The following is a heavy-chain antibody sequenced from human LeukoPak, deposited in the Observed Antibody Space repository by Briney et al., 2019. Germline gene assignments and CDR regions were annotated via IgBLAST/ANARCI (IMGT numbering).Heavy chain of an antibody. CDR3: AYDSSGWYYFDY. CDR2: ISGSGGST. CDR1: GITLSNYG. J-gene: IGHJ4*02. D-gene: IGHD6-19*01. V-gene: IGHV3-23*01. Sequence: GGSLRLSCAVSGITLSNYGMSWVRQAPGKGLGWVSAISGSGGSTYYADSVKGRFTISRDNSKNTLYLQMNSLRAEDTAVYYCAYDSSGWYYFDYWGQGTLVTVSS.